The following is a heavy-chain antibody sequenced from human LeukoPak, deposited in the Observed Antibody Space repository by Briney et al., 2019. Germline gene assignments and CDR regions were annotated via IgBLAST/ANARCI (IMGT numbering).Heavy chain of an antibody. J-gene: IGHJ3*01. CDR2: ISSDGGST. V-gene: IGHV3-64*01. CDR3: AVKDFGDYEDAFDL. CDR1: EFTFSRYS. D-gene: IGHD4-17*01. Sequence: GGSLRLSCAASEFTFSRYSLHWVRQAPGKGLEYVSAISSDGGSTYHGNSVKGRFIISRDNSKNTLYLQMGSLRAEDMAVYYCAVKDFGDYEDAFDLWGQGTMVTVSS.